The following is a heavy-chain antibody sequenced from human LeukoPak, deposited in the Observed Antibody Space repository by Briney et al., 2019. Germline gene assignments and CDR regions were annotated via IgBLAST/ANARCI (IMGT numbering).Heavy chain of an antibody. CDR2: ISSSGSTI. Sequence: GGSLRLSCAASGFTFSTYAMSWVRQAPGKGLEWVSYISSSGSTIYYADSVKGRFTISRDNAKNSLYLQMNSLRAEDTAVYYCAPPPYYYEANGYSVAWGQGTLVTVSS. CDR1: GFTFSTYA. V-gene: IGHV3-48*04. CDR3: APPPYYYEANGYSVA. D-gene: IGHD3-22*01. J-gene: IGHJ5*02.